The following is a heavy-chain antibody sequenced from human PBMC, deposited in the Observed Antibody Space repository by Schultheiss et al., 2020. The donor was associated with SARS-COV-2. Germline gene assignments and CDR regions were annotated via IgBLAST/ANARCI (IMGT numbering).Heavy chain of an antibody. J-gene: IGHJ3*02. CDR3: ARDRGGYNRHDAFDI. CDR1: GGSFSGYY. D-gene: IGHD5-24*01. V-gene: IGHV4-34*01. Sequence: SETLSLTCAVYGGSFSGYYWSWIRQPPGKGLEWIGEINHSGSTNYNPSLKSRVTISVDTSKNQFSLKLSSVTAADTAVYYCARDRGGYNRHDAFDIWGQGTMVTVSS. CDR2: INHSGST.